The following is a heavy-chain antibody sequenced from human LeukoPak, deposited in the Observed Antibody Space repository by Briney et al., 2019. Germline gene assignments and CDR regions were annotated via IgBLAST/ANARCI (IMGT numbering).Heavy chain of an antibody. CDR1: GFTFSSYS. V-gene: IGHV3-21*01. Sequence: GGSLRLSCAASGFTFSSYSMNWVRQAPGKGLEWVSSISSSSSYIYYADSVKGRFTSSRDNAKNSLYLQMNSLRAEDTAVYYCARWGSSRVFKTGFDYWGQGTLVTVSS. J-gene: IGHJ4*02. CDR2: ISSSSSYI. CDR3: ARWGSSRVFKTGFDY. D-gene: IGHD3-16*01.